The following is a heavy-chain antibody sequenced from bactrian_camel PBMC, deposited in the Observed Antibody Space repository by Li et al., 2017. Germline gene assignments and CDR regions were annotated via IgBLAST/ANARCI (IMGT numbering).Heavy chain of an antibody. Sequence: DVQLVESGGGLVQPGGSLRISCEASGFTVSAYAMSWVRQAPGKGLEWISVIHRGGTITYYADSVKGRFTISRDSAKNTLYLQLNSLKTEDTAMYYCATRDTIDWGCGHKWWGQGTQVTVS. CDR2: IHRGGTIT. V-gene: IGHV3S31*01. J-gene: IGHJ4*01. CDR3: ATRDTIDWGCGHKW. D-gene: IGHD2*01. CDR1: GFTVSAYA.